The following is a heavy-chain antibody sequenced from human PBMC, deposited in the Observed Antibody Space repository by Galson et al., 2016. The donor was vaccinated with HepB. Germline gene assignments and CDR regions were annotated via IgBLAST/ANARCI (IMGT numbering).Heavy chain of an antibody. CDR2: TFYRSTWEN. Sequence: CAISGDSVYNNGAAWVWIRQSPSRGLEWLGRTFYRSTWENHYTGSVRNRITISPDTSRNQFSLHLNSVTPEDTAVYYCARTVMLGRGMDVCGQGTTGTVSS. CDR3: ARTVMLGRGMDV. D-gene: IGHD3-10*01. CDR1: GDSVYNNGAA. V-gene: IGHV6-1*01. J-gene: IGHJ6*02.